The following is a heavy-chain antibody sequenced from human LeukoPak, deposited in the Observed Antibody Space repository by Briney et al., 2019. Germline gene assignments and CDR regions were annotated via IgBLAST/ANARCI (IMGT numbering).Heavy chain of an antibody. V-gene: IGHV3-9*01. J-gene: IGHJ4*02. CDR1: GFTFDDYA. D-gene: IGHD2-21*02. CDR3: AKDSELLKGYFDY. Sequence: GRSLRLSCAASGFTFDDYAMHWVRQAPGKGPEWVSIISWNSGTIVYADSVKGRFTISRDNAKNSLYLQMNSLTAEDTALYYCAKDSELLKGYFDYWGQGTLVTVSS. CDR2: ISWNSGTI.